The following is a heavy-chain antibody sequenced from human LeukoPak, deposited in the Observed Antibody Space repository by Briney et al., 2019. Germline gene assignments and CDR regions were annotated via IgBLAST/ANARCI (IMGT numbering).Heavy chain of an antibody. CDR2: VYYSGST. V-gene: IGHV4-59*08. CDR3: ARVFSYDNGVTRDFDY. D-gene: IGHD4-17*01. CDR1: GASISSYY. J-gene: IGHJ4*02. Sequence: PSETLSLTCTVSGASISSYYWSWIRQPPGKGLEWIGYVYYSGSTNYNPSLKSRVTISVDTSKNQFSLKLNSVTAADTAVYYCARVFSYDNGVTRDFDYWGQGTLVTVSS.